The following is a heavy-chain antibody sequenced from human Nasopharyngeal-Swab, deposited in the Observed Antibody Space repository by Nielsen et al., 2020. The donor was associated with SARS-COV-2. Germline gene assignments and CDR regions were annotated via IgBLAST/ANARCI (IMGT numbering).Heavy chain of an antibody. D-gene: IGHD3-3*01. CDR3: ASGGAGVFGVVIYAFDI. CDR1: GYTLTVLP. Sequence: ASVKVSCKVSGYTLTVLPIHWVRQAPGKGLEGMGTVVPEDGEPIYAQNFQGRVTMTEDTSTYTAYLDLSSLISEDTAVYYCASGGAGVFGVVIYAFDIWGPGTLVTVSS. CDR2: VVPEDGEP. V-gene: IGHV1-24*01. J-gene: IGHJ3*02.